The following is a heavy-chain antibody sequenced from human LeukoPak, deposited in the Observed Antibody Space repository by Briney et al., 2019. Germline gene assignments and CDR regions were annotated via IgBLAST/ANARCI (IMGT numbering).Heavy chain of an antibody. D-gene: IGHD3-22*01. Sequence: GGSLRLSCVASGFIFSNFRMDWVRQAPGKGLEWISYITKTSTSMYYADSVKGRFTISRDNSKNTLYLQVNSLRAEDTAVYYCAREAYYYDSSGYYRPHYFDYWGQGTLVTVSS. CDR1: GFIFSNFR. J-gene: IGHJ4*02. V-gene: IGHV3-48*01. CDR3: AREAYYYDSSGYYRPHYFDY. CDR2: ITKTSTSM.